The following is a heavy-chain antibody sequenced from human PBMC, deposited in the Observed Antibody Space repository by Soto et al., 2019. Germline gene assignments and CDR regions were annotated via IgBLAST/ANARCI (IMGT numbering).Heavy chain of an antibody. CDR1: GFTFSNYW. Sequence: PGGSLRLSCAASGFTFSNYWMHWVRQAPGEGLEWVSPINSDGSSTNYADSVKGRFTISRDNAKNTLYLQMNSLRAEETAVYYCAKGIAVAGRDAFDIWGQGPMVTVSS. D-gene: IGHD6-19*01. CDR2: INSDGSST. J-gene: IGHJ3*02. CDR3: AKGIAVAGRDAFDI. V-gene: IGHV3-74*01.